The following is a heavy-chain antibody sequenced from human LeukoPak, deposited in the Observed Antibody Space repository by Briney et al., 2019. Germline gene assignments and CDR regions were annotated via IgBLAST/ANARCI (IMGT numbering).Heavy chain of an antibody. D-gene: IGHD2-15*01. CDR3: ARLLLGYCSGGSCSRDY. Sequence: PGGSLRLSCAASGFTFSSYWMSWVRQAPGKGLEWVANIKQDGSEKYYVDSVKGRFTISRDNAKNSLYLQMNSLRAEDTAVYYCARLLLGYCSGGSCSRDYWGQGTLVTVSS. CDR1: GFTFSSYW. J-gene: IGHJ4*02. CDR2: IKQDGSEK. V-gene: IGHV3-7*01.